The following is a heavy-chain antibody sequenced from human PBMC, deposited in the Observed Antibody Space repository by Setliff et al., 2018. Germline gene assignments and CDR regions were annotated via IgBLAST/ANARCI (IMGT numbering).Heavy chain of an antibody. V-gene: IGHV3-74*01. CDR3: ARDAPGISHCFDS. D-gene: IGHD1-1*01. J-gene: IGHJ4*02. Sequence: GGSLRLSCAASGFTFSSYSMNWVRQAPGKGLEWVSRINSDGSSTSYADSVKGRFTISKDDSRNTLYLQMNSLSAEDTAIYYCARDAPGISHCFDSWGQGTLVTVSS. CDR2: INSDGSST. CDR1: GFTFSSYS.